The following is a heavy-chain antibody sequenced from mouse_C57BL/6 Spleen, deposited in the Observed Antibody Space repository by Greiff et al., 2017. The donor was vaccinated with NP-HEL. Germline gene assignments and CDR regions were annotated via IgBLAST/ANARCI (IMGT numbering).Heavy chain of an antibody. CDR2: IDPENGDT. V-gene: IGHV14-4*01. CDR1: GFKIKDDY. J-gene: IGHJ1*03. Sequence: EVQLQQSGAELVRPGASVKLSCTASGFKIKDDYMHWVKQRPEQGLEWIGWIDPENGDTEYASKFKGKATITADTSSNTAYLQLSSLTSEDTAVYYCTTLYDYDENFDVWGTGTTVTVSS. D-gene: IGHD2-4*01. CDR3: TTLYDYDENFDV.